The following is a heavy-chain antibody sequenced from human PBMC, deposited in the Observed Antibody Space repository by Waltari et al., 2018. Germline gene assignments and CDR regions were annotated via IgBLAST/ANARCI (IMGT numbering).Heavy chain of an antibody. CDR2: IYSGGNT. V-gene: IGHV3-53*01. CDR1: GFAVSSNF. D-gene: IGHD3-22*01. Sequence: EVQLVESGGGLIQPGGSLSLSCAASGFAVSSNFMSWVRQAPGKGLEWVSVIYSGGNTYYADSVKGRFTISRDNAKNSLYLQMNSLRAEDTAVYYCARTRDSSGLAPLWGQGTLVTVSS. J-gene: IGHJ4*02. CDR3: ARTRDSSGLAPL.